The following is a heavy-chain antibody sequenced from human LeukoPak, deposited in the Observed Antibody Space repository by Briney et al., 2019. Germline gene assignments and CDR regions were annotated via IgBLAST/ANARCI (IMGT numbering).Heavy chain of an antibody. CDR3: AREGYGDYEYYYYYYMDV. V-gene: IGHV3-23*01. Sequence: GGTLRLSCAASGFTFSSYGMSWVRQAPGKGLEWVSAISGSGGSTYYADSVKGRFTISRDNSKNTLYLQMNSLRAEDTALYYCAREGYGDYEYYYYYYMDVWGKGTTVTVSS. CDR1: GFTFSSYG. J-gene: IGHJ6*03. D-gene: IGHD4-17*01. CDR2: ISGSGGST.